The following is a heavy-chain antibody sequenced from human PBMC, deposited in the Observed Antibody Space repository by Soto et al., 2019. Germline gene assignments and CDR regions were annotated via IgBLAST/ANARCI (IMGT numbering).Heavy chain of an antibody. CDR3: ARGNAYYDFWSGVANDAFDI. CDR2: IYYSGST. J-gene: IGHJ3*02. Sequence: SETLSLTCTVSGGSISSYYWSWIRQPPGKGLEWIGYIYYSGSTSYNPSLKSRVTISVDTSKNQFSLKLSSVTAADTAVYYCARGNAYYDFWSGVANDAFDIWGQGTMVT. D-gene: IGHD3-3*01. CDR1: GGSISSYY. V-gene: IGHV4-59*01.